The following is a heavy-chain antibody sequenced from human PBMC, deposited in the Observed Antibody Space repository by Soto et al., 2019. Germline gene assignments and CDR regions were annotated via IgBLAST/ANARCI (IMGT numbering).Heavy chain of an antibody. CDR3: ARDFSTNGVWWFDP. Sequence: LETLSLTCAVYGGSFSGYYWSWIRQPPGKGLEWIGEINHSGSTNYNPSLKSRVTISVDTSKNQFSLKLSSVTAADTAVYYRARDFSTNGVWWFDPWGQGTLVTVSS. CDR2: INHSGST. D-gene: IGHD2-8*01. J-gene: IGHJ5*02. V-gene: IGHV4-34*01. CDR1: GGSFSGYY.